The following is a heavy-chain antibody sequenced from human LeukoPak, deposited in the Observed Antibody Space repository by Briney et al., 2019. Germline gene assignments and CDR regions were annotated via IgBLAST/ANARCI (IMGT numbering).Heavy chain of an antibody. Sequence: SVKVSCKASGGTFSSYAISWVRQAPGQGLEWMGGIIPIFGTANYAQKFQGRVTITADKSTSTAYMELSSLRSEDTAVYYCSSGGQLWLRPDYWGQGTLVTVSS. J-gene: IGHJ4*02. D-gene: IGHD5-18*01. CDR3: SSGGQLWLRPDY. CDR2: IIPIFGTA. CDR1: GGTFSSYA. V-gene: IGHV1-69*06.